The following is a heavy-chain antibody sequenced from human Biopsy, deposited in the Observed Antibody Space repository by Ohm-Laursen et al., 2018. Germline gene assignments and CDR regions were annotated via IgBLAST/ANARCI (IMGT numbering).Heavy chain of an antibody. CDR2: IFQNGYT. D-gene: IGHD2-21*02. Sequence: SLRLSCAASGFTFSSYAMTWFRQAPGKGLEWIGSIFQNGYTYYNPSLETRVTISVDTSKDQFSLKLTSVAAADTAVYYCARGPCGGDCPFQYFDSWGQGTLVTVSS. CDR1: GFTFSSYA. V-gene: IGHV4-38-2*01. J-gene: IGHJ4*02. CDR3: ARGPCGGDCPFQYFDS.